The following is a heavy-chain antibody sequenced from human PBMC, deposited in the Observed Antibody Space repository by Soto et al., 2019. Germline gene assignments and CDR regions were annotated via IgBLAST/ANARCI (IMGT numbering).Heavy chain of an antibody. J-gene: IGHJ4*02. CDR2: ISSDGNNK. Sequence: ESGGGVVQPGRSLRLSCAASGLNFRAAGMHWVRQTPGKGLEWVAFISSDGNNKYYGDSVKGRFSISRDESMNSLYLQMNTLRPEDSAVHYCAKDKGVTSLDYWGQGTLVTVSS. CDR3: AKDKGVTSLDY. CDR1: GLNFRAAG. V-gene: IGHV3-30*18. D-gene: IGHD3-10*01.